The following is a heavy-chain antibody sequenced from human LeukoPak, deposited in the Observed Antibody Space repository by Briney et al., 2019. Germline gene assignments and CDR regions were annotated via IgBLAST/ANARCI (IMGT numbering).Heavy chain of an antibody. D-gene: IGHD3-22*01. Sequence: PGGSLRLSCAASGFTFSSYGMHWVRQAPGKGLEWVAFIRYDGSNKYYADSVKGRFTISRDNSKNTLNLQMNSLRAEDTAVYYCAKDRGSSGYYFDYWGQGTLVTVSS. V-gene: IGHV3-30*02. J-gene: IGHJ4*02. CDR2: IRYDGSNK. CDR1: GFTFSSYG. CDR3: AKDRGSSGYYFDY.